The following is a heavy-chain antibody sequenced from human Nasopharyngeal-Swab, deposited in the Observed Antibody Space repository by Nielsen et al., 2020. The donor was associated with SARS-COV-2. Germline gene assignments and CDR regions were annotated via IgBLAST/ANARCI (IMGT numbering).Heavy chain of an antibody. CDR3: ARATPEYDILTGYLG. V-gene: IGHV4-34*01. Sequence: SETLSLTCAVYGGSFSGYYWRWIRQPPGKGLEWIGEINHSGSTNYNPSLKSRVTISVDTSKNHFPLKLSSVTAADTAVYYCARATPEYDILTGYLGWGQGTLVTVSS. J-gene: IGHJ4*02. CDR1: GGSFSGYY. CDR2: INHSGST. D-gene: IGHD3-9*01.